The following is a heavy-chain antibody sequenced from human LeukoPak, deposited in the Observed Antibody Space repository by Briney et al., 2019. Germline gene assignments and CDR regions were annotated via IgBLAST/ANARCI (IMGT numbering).Heavy chain of an antibody. V-gene: IGHV4-34*01. J-gene: IGHJ5*02. CDR1: GFTFSTYS. CDR2: INHSGST. Sequence: GSLILSCAASGFTFSTYSINWVRQPTGKGLEWIGEINHSGSTNYNPSLKSRVTVSVDTSKNQFSLKLNSVTVADTAVYYCARVLPPVRARAFISMIRGATAGPYNWFDPWGQGTLVTVSS. D-gene: IGHD3-10*01. CDR3: ARVLPPVRARAFISMIRGATAGPYNWFDP.